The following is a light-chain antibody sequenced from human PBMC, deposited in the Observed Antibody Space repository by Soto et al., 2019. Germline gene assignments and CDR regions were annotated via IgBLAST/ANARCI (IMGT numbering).Light chain of an antibody. Sequence: QSALTQPASVSGSPGQSITISCTGTSSDVGGYNYVSWYQQHPGKAPKLMNYEVSNRPSGVSNRLSGSKSGNTASLTISGLQAEDEADYYCSSYTSSSTLVFGGGTKVTVL. J-gene: IGLJ2*01. CDR1: SSDVGGYNY. V-gene: IGLV2-14*01. CDR2: EVS. CDR3: SSYTSSSTLV.